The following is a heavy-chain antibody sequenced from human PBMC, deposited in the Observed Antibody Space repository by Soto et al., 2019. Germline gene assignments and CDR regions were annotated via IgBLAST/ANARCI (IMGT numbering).Heavy chain of an antibody. CDR1: GFTVSSNY. CDR2: IYSGGNT. D-gene: IGHD6-19*01. CDR3: ARGYSSGWYYYGMDV. J-gene: IGHJ6*02. V-gene: IGHV3-53*02. Sequence: EVQLVETGGGLIQPGGSLRLSCAASGFTVSSNYMSWVRQAPGKGLEWVSVIYSGGNTYYADSVKGRFTISRDNSKNTLYLQMNSLRAEDTAVYYCARGYSSGWYYYGMDVWGQGTTVTVSS.